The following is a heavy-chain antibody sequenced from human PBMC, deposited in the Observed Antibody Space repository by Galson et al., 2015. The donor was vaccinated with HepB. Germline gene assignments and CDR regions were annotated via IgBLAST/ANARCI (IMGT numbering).Heavy chain of an antibody. CDR1: GFTFSSYA. CDR2: ISYDGSNK. J-gene: IGHJ4*02. Sequence: SLRLSCAASGFTFSSYAMHWVRQAPGKGLEWVAVISYDGSNKYYADSVKGRFTISRDNSKNTLYLQMNSLRAEDTAVYYCARELADGPPENQFDYWGQGTLVTVSS. CDR3: ARELADGPPENQFDY. V-gene: IGHV3-30-3*01. D-gene: IGHD1-14*01.